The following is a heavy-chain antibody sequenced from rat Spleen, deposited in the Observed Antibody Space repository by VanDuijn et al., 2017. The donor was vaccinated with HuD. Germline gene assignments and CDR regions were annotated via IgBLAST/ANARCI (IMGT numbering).Heavy chain of an antibody. D-gene: IGHD1-9*01. CDR3: ARRHYGYTDYFDY. Sequence: EVKLVESGGGLVQPGRSLKLSCAASGFNFNDHWMGWVRQAPTKGLEWVATISSDGRRNYYRDSVKGRFTISRDNAKSTLSLQMDSLRSEDTATYYCARRHYGYTDYFDYWGQGVMVTVSS. CDR1: GFNFNDHW. J-gene: IGHJ2*01. CDR2: ISSDGRRN. V-gene: IGHV5-29*01.